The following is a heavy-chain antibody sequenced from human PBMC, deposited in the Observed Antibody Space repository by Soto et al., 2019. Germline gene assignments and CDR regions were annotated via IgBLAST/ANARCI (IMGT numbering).Heavy chain of an antibody. Sequence: QVQLVQSGAEVKKPGASVKVSCKASGYTFTSYDINWVRQATGQGLEWMGWMNPNSGNTGYAQKFQGGVTMTRNTSIRTAYMELSSLRSEDMAVYYCARRGYSSSWYYYYYSGMDVWGQGTTVTLSS. D-gene: IGHD6-13*01. CDR3: ARRGYSSSWYYYYYSGMDV. V-gene: IGHV1-8*01. J-gene: IGHJ6*02. CDR2: MNPNSGNT. CDR1: GYTFTSYD.